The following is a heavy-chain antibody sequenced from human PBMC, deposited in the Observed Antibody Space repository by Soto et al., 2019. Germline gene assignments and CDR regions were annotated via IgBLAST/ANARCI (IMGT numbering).Heavy chain of an antibody. CDR2: ILPIFGTT. J-gene: IGHJ3*02. CDR3: ARAVVRGVSSVFDI. V-gene: IGHV1-69*01. D-gene: IGHD3-10*01. Sequence: QVQLVQSGAEVKKPGSSVKVSCKASGGTFSTYTFCWVRQAPGQGLEWMGGILPIFGTTNYAQKFQDRVTIPADESASTAYKELSSLRSDATAVYYCARAVVRGVSSVFDIWGHGTMVTVSS. CDR1: GGTFSTYT.